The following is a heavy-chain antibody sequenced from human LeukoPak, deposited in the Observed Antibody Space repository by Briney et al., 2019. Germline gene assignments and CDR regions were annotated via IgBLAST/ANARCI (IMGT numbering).Heavy chain of an antibody. V-gene: IGHV3-7*01. CDR3: ARDPYFSFDY. CDR1: GFTFSGYA. D-gene: IGHD2/OR15-2a*01. Sequence: PGGSLRLSCAASGFTFSGYAMNWVRQAPGKGLEWVANIKQDGSEKYYVDSVKGRFTISRDNAKNSLYLQMNSLRAEDTAVYYCARDPYFSFDYWGQGTLVTVSS. CDR2: IKQDGSEK. J-gene: IGHJ4*02.